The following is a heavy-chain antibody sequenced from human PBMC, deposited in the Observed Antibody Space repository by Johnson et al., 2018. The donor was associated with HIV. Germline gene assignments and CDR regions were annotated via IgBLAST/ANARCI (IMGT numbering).Heavy chain of an antibody. CDR2: ISWNGANR. Sequence: LLVESGGGLVQPGRSLRLSCAASGFTFDDYALHWIRQAPGKGLEWVSGISWNGANRGYADSVKGRFTISRDDAKNSLYLLIDSLRTEDTALYYCAKDMAYGDYLFRNACDIWGQGTMVTVSS. CDR3: AKDMAYGDYLFRNACDI. J-gene: IGHJ3*02. D-gene: IGHD4-17*01. V-gene: IGHV3-9*01. CDR1: GFTFDDYA.